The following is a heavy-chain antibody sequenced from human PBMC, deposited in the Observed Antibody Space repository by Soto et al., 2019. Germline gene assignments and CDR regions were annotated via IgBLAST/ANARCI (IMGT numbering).Heavy chain of an antibody. V-gene: IGHV3-23*01. Sequence: PGGSLRLSCAASGFTFSSYAMSWVRQAPGKGLEWVSAISGSGGSTYYADSVKGRFTISRDNSKNTLYLQMNSLRAEDTAVYYCAKEGGGGSCYSSFCGMDVWGQGTTVTVSS. CDR2: ISGSGGST. D-gene: IGHD2-15*01. CDR1: GFTFSSYA. J-gene: IGHJ6*02. CDR3: AKEGGGGSCYSSFCGMDV.